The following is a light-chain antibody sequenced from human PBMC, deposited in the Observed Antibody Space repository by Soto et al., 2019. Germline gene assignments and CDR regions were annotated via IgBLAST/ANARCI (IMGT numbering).Light chain of an antibody. Sequence: DILMTQSPDSLAVSLGERATINCKSSQSVLSSSNNRNYLAWFQLKPGQPPKLLIYWASTRESGVPDRFSGSGSGTDFTLTISSLQAEDVAVYYCQQYYSTCWTFGQGTKVDIK. V-gene: IGKV4-1*01. J-gene: IGKJ1*01. CDR3: QQYYSTCWT. CDR1: QSVLSSSNNRNY. CDR2: WAS.